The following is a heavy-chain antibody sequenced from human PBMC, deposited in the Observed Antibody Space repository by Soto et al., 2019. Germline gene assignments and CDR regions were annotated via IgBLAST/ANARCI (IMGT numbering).Heavy chain of an antibody. CDR1: GLAFGNYA. CDR2: VSTNGRST. J-gene: IGHJ6*02. D-gene: IGHD3-10*01. CDR3: AKDRAFNYFYGMDV. V-gene: IGHV3-23*01. Sequence: GGSLRLSCRASGLAFGNYAMNWVRQVPGRGLEWVAGVSTNGRSTYYADSVRGRFTISRDNSKITVYLQMNSLRAEDTAVYYCAKDRAFNYFYGMDVWGQGTTVTV.